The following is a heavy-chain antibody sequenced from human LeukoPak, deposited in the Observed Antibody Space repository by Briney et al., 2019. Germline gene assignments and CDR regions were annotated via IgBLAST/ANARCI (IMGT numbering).Heavy chain of an antibody. CDR1: GGSFSGYY. Sequence: SETLSLTCAVYGGSFSGYYWSWIRQPPGKGLEWIGNIYHGGSTCYNPSLKSRVTMSGDTSKNQFSLNLSSVTAADTAVYYCARVTSSSWFEGYFDYWGQGTLVTVSS. CDR3: ARVTSSSWFEGYFDY. J-gene: IGHJ4*02. CDR2: IYHGGST. V-gene: IGHV4-34*01. D-gene: IGHD6-13*01.